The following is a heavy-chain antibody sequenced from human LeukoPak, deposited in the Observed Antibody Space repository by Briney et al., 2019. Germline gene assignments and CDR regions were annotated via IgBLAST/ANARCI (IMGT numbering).Heavy chain of an antibody. CDR3: AKDRGFGYCSSTSCQTHAFDAFDI. J-gene: IGHJ3*02. D-gene: IGHD2-2*01. CDR2: ISWNSGSI. Sequence: GRSLRLSCAASGFTFDDYAMHWVRQAPGKGLEWVSGISWNSGSIGYADSVKGRFTISRDNAKNSLYLQMNSLRAEDTALYYCAKDRGFGYCSSTSCQTHAFDAFDIWGQGTMVTVSS. V-gene: IGHV3-9*01. CDR1: GFTFDDYA.